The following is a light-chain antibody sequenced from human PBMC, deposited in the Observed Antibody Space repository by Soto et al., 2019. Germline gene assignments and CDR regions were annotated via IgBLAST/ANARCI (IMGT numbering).Light chain of an antibody. J-gene: IGKJ1*01. V-gene: IGKV1-5*01. Sequence: DIRMTQSPSTLSAFVGDRVTITCRASQSISLSLAWYQQKPGKAPDLLISDASNLERGVPSRFSGSGSGTEFTLTISSLQSEDFAVYYCQQYNNWPPWTFGQGTKVDIK. CDR3: QQYNNWPPWT. CDR2: DAS. CDR1: QSISLS.